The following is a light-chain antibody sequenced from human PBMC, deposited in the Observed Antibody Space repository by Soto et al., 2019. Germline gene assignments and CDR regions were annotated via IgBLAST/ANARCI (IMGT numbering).Light chain of an antibody. V-gene: IGKV3-11*01. CDR2: RAS. CDR1: QSVSSNY. J-gene: IGKJ1*01. Sequence: PGERATLSCRASQSVSSNYLAWYQQKPGQTPKVLIYRASNRATGIPARFSGSGSGTDFTLTISSLEPEDFAIYYCQQRSIWPPETFGQGTKVDIK. CDR3: QQRSIWPPET.